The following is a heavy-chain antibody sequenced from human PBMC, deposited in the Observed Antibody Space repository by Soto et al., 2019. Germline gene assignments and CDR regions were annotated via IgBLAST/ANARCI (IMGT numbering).Heavy chain of an antibody. V-gene: IGHV3-21*01. CDR2: ISKSDYT. CDR3: AREDSIIIPAVSDF. CDR1: GFAFNNYG. Sequence: GGSLRLSCTVSGFAFNNYGINWVRQAPGKGLEWVSSISKSDYTYYSDSVEGRFTISRDNAKNSVSLQMNTLRVEDTAVYYCAREDSIIIPAVSDFWGQGTPVTVSS. J-gene: IGHJ4*02. D-gene: IGHD2-2*01.